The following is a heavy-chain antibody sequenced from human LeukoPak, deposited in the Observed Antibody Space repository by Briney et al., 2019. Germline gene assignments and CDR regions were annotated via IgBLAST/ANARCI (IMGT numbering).Heavy chain of an antibody. CDR1: GFPFSNYY. CDR2: IGSSGYTI. CDR3: ARPQTSSSTTASLGY. V-gene: IGHV3-11*01. J-gene: IGHJ4*02. D-gene: IGHD6-6*01. Sequence: GGSLRLSCAASGFPFSNYYMSWIRQAPGKGLEWISYIGSSGYTIYYADSVKGRFTISRDNAKNSLYLQMDSLRAEDTAIYYCARPQTSSSTTASLGYWGQGTLVTVSS.